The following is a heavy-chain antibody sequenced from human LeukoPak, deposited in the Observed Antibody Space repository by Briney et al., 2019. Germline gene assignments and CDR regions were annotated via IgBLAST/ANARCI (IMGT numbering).Heavy chain of an antibody. J-gene: IGHJ4*02. D-gene: IGHD6-19*01. CDR1: GFTFSSYS. Sequence: PRGCLRLSCAASGFTFSSYSMNWVRQAPGKGLEWVSYISSSSSTIYYADSVKGRFTISRDNAKNSLYLQMNSLRAEDTALYYCARDSSGIAVGGTGDYWGQGTLVTVSS. V-gene: IGHV3-48*01. CDR2: ISSSSSTI. CDR3: ARDSSGIAVGGTGDY.